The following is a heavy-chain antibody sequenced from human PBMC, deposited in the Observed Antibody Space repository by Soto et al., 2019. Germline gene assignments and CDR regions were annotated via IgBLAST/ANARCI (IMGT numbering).Heavy chain of an antibody. CDR3: ARAGRNSSSWYVHNY. CDR1: GFTFSSYW. D-gene: IGHD6-13*01. CDR2: INSDGSST. Sequence: GGSLRLSCAASGFTFSSYWMHWVRQAPGKGLVWVSRINSDGSSTSYADSVKGRFTISRDNAKNTLYLQMNSLRAEDTAVYYCARAGRNSSSWYVHNYWGQGTLVTVSS. J-gene: IGHJ4*02. V-gene: IGHV3-74*01.